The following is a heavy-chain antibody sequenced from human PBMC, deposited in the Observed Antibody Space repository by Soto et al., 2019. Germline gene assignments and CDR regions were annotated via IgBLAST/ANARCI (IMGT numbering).Heavy chain of an antibody. Sequence: QVQLVESGGGVVQPGRSLRLSCAASGFTFSNYGMHWVRQAPGKGLEWVAVIWYDGDKKYYAASVKGRFTISRDNSNNTLYLQMNSLRAEDTAGYYCARAAHIFDADFWGQGALVTVSS. CDR3: ARAAHIFDADF. D-gene: IGHD3-3*01. CDR1: GFTFSNYG. J-gene: IGHJ4*02. CDR2: IWYDGDKK. V-gene: IGHV3-33*01.